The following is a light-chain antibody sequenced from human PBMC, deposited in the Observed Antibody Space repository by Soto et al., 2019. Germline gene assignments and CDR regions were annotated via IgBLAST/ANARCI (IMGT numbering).Light chain of an antibody. J-gene: IGKJ4*01. Sequence: DIQMTQSPSSLSASVGDRVAITCHASQDISNYLNWYQQKPGKAPKLLIYDASNLETGVPSRFSGSGSGTDFTFTISSLQPEDIATYYCQQYDNLPLTFGGGT. CDR1: QDISNY. V-gene: IGKV1-33*01. CDR2: DAS. CDR3: QQYDNLPLT.